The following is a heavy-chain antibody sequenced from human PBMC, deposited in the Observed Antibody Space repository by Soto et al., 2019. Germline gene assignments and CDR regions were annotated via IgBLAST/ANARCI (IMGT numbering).Heavy chain of an antibody. D-gene: IGHD3-10*01. Sequence: QITLKESGPTLVKPTQTLTLTCTFSGFSLTTSGVGVGWIRQPPGKALECLALIYWDDVKRYSPSVKSRLTITKDTSKNQVVLTMTNMDPVDTATYYCGHIPNYYQYNWFDPWGQGTLVTVSS. J-gene: IGHJ5*02. CDR3: GHIPNYYQYNWFDP. CDR1: GFSLTTSGVG. CDR2: IYWDDVK. V-gene: IGHV2-5*02.